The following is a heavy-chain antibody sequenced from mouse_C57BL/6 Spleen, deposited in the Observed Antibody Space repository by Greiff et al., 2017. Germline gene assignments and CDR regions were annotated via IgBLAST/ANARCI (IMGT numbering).Heavy chain of an antibody. Sequence: QVQLQQPGAELVKPGASVTLSCKASGYTFTSYWMHWVKQRPGQGLEWIGMIHPNSGSTNYNEKFKSKATLTVDKSSSTAYMQLSSLTSEDSAVYYCARGGLYDAMDYWGQGTSVTVSS. CDR2: IHPNSGST. V-gene: IGHV1-64*01. CDR1: GYTFTSYW. J-gene: IGHJ4*01. D-gene: IGHD3-1*01. CDR3: ARGGLYDAMDY.